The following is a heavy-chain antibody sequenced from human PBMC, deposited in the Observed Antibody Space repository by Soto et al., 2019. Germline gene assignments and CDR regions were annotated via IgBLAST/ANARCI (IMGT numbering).Heavy chain of an antibody. V-gene: IGHV3-23*01. D-gene: IGHD6-13*01. CDR1: GFTFSSYS. CDR3: AKDLYSSSWPDEYFQH. J-gene: IGHJ1*01. CDR2: ISGGGGST. Sequence: GGSLRLSCAASGFTFSSYSISWVRQAPWKGLEWVSAISGGGGSTYYADSVKGRFTISRDNSKNTLYLQMNSLRAEDTAVYYCAKDLYSSSWPDEYFQHWGQGTLVTVSS.